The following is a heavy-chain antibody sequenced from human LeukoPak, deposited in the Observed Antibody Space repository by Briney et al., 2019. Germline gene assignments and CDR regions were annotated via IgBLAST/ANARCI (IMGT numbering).Heavy chain of an antibody. V-gene: IGHV3-30*18. CDR2: ISYDGSNK. CDR1: GFTFSSYG. Sequence: RRSLRLSCAASGFTFSSYGMHWVRQAPGKGLEWVAVISYDGSNKYYADSVKGRFTISRDNSKNTLYLQMNSLRAEDTAVYYCAKGVTAMNYYFDYWGQGTLVTVSS. CDR3: AKGVTAMNYYFDY. D-gene: IGHD5-18*01. J-gene: IGHJ4*02.